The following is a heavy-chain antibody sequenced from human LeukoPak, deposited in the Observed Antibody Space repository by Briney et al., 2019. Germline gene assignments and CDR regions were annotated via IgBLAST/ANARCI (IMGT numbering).Heavy chain of an antibody. D-gene: IGHD3-22*01. CDR2: ISTDAGET. Sequence: GGSLRLSCAASGFTFSNSGMSWVRQAPGKGLEWVSAISTDAGETHYADSVKGRFTISRDNSKNTLYLQMNSLRAEDTAVYYCAKAPRTASSGYYIYYYYMDVWGKGTTVTVSS. V-gene: IGHV3-23*01. J-gene: IGHJ6*03. CDR3: AKAPRTASSGYYIYYYYMDV. CDR1: GFTFSNSG.